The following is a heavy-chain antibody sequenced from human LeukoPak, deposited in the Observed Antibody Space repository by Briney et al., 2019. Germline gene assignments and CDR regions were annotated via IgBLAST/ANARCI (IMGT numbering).Heavy chain of an antibody. J-gene: IGHJ4*02. D-gene: IGHD5-12*01. Sequence: GGSLRLSCAASGFTFSSYWMSWVRQAPGKGLEWVSAISGSGGSTYYADSVKGRFTISRDNSKNTLYLQMNSLRAEDTAVYYCAKDLEDIVATRSASDYWGQGTLVTVSS. CDR3: AKDLEDIVATRSASDY. CDR2: ISGSGGST. CDR1: GFTFSSYW. V-gene: IGHV3-23*01.